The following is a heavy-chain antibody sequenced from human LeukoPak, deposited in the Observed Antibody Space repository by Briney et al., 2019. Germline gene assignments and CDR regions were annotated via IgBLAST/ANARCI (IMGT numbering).Heavy chain of an antibody. CDR1: GFTFSSYG. CDR3: AKGGKVPAAISASWYSFSSSEFDY. V-gene: IGHV3-30*18. J-gene: IGHJ4*02. Sequence: GGSLRLSCAASGFTFSSYGMHWVRQVPGKGLEWVAVISYDGSNKYYADSVKGRFTISRDNSKNTLYLQMNSLRAEDTAVYYCAKGGKVPAAISASWYSFSSSEFDYWGQGTLVTVSS. CDR2: ISYDGSNK. D-gene: IGHD2-2*01.